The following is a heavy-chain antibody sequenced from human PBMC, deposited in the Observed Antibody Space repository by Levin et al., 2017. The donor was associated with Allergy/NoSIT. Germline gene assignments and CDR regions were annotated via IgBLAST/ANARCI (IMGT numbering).Heavy chain of an antibody. J-gene: IGHJ4*02. D-gene: IGHD6-13*01. CDR3: VAAAGGY. Sequence: GGSLRLSCAASGFTFSNVWMNWVRQAPGKGLEWVGRIKSITDGGTTDYAAPVKGRFIISREDSKNTLYLHLNSLITEATAVYSCVAAAGGYWGQGTRVTVSS. V-gene: IGHV3-15*05. CDR1: GFTFSNVW. CDR2: IKSITDGGTT.